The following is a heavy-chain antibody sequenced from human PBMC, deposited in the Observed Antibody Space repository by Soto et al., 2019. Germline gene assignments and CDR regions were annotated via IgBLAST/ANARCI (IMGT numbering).Heavy chain of an antibody. D-gene: IGHD1-26*01. CDR3: ARDRERYSGKPAPALLGF. J-gene: IGHJ4*02. CDR2: VSPDGRTA. V-gene: IGHV3-74*01. Sequence: SLRLSCAVSGFTFGNYWMHWVRQAPGKGLVWVSRVSPDGRTATYADSVKGRLAISRDNAKTTLYLQMNCLRAEDTAVYYCARDRERYSGKPAPALLGFWAQGTLVPVSS. CDR1: GFTFGNYW.